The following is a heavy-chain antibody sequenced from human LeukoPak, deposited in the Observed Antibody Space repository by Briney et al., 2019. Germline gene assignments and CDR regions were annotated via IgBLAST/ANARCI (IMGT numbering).Heavy chain of an antibody. J-gene: IGHJ4*02. CDR2: ISYSGST. CDR3: ARRDSSGWYYFDY. D-gene: IGHD6-19*01. CDR1: GGSISGYY. V-gene: IGHV4-59*01. Sequence: SETLSLTCTVSGGSISGYYWSWIRQPPGKGLEWLGFISYSGSTSYNPSLKSRVTISVDTSKNQFSLNLRSVTAADTAVDYCARRDSSGWYYFDYWGQGTLVTVSS.